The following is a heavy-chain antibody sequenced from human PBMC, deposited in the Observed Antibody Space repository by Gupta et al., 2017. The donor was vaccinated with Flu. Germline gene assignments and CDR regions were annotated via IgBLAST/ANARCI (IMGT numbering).Heavy chain of an antibody. CDR2: IFPRDSET. CDR3: VRPPYGDNALTDY. V-gene: IGHV5-51*01. CDR1: FDIYW. D-gene: IGHD2-21*02. Sequence: FDIYWIAWVRQTAGKGLEWMGVIFPRDSETRYSPSFRGQVTISADKSINTAYLQWTSLQASDTAKYFCVRPPYGDNALTDYWGQGTRVTVSS. J-gene: IGHJ4*02.